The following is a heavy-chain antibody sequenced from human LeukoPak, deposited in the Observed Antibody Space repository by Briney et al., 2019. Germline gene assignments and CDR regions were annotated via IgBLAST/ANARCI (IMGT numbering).Heavy chain of an antibody. Sequence: SETLSLTCTVSGGSISSGDYYWSWIRQPPGKGLEWIGYIYYSGSTYYNPSLKSRVTISVDTSKNQFSLKLSSVTAADTAVYYCASSGYYTNWFDPRGQGTLVTVSS. CDR3: ASSGYYTNWFDP. J-gene: IGHJ5*02. V-gene: IGHV4-30-4*01. D-gene: IGHD3-22*01. CDR2: IYYSGST. CDR1: GGSISSGDYY.